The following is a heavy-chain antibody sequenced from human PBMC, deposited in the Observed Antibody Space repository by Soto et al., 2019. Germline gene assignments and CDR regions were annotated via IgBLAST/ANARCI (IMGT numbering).Heavy chain of an antibody. D-gene: IGHD3-3*01. CDR2: IYNSGIT. Sequence: QVLLQESGPGLVKSSQTLSLTGTVSGGSISSGDYSWSWVRQSPGKGLEWIGHIYNSGITYYNPSLKSRVVISIDTSRNQFSLRLNSLTAADRAVYFCARGVTVFGLVSRFWFDPWGQGTVVTVSS. CDR3: ARGVTVFGLVSRFWFDP. J-gene: IGHJ5*02. V-gene: IGHV4-30-4*01. CDR1: GGSISSGDYS.